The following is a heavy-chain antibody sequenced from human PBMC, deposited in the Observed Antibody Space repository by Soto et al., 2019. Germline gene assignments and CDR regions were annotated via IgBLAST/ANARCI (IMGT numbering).Heavy chain of an antibody. CDR2: IIPIFGTA. D-gene: IGHD2-15*01. J-gene: IGHJ6*02. V-gene: IGHV1-69*06. CDR3: ARGDAEKSTVAATSYYYYGMDV. Sequence: GASVKVSCKASGYTFTSYAISWVRQAPGQGLEWMGGIIPIFGTANYAQKFQGRVTITAGKSTSTAYMELSSLRSEDTAVYYCARGDAEKSTVAATSYYYYGMDVWGQGTTVTVSS. CDR1: GYTFTSYA.